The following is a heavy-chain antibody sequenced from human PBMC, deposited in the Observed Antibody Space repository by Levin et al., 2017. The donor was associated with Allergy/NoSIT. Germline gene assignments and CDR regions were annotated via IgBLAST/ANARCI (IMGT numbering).Heavy chain of an antibody. J-gene: IGHJ4*02. CDR3: ATVGPFQSVRGVIIPDYYFDY. CDR2: FDPEDGET. V-gene: IGHV1-24*01. Sequence: ASVKVSCKVSGYTLTELSMHWVRQAPGKGLEWMGGFDPEDGETIYAQKFQGRVTMTEDTSTDTAYMELSSLRSEDTAVYYCATVGPFQSVRGVIIPDYYFDYWGQGTLVTVSS. CDR1: GYTLTELS. D-gene: IGHD3-10*01.